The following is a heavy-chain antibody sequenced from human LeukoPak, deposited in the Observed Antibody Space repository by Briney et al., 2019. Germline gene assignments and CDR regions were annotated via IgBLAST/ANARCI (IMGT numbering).Heavy chain of an antibody. V-gene: IGHV1-46*02. CDR1: GYTFNNHY. CDR3: ARQGTYSSAIGMGY. Sequence: ASVTVSCTASGYTFNNHYMYWVRQAPGQGLEWMGVINPSGGSTSYAQKFQGRVTMTRDTSTRTVYMEVNSLRSEDTAVYYCARQGTYSSAIGMGYWGQGTLVTVSS. D-gene: IGHD6-19*01. J-gene: IGHJ4*02. CDR2: INPSGGST.